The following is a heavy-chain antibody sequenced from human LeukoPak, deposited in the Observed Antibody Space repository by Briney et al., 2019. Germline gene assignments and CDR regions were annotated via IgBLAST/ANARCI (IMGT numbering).Heavy chain of an antibody. CDR1: GGSFSGNY. CDR3: ARLYGSGSYYRH. D-gene: IGHD3-10*01. CDR2: VNHSGST. Sequence: SETLSLTCAVYGGSFSGNYWSWIRQPPGKGLDWIGEVNHSGSTSYNPSLKSRVTISVDTSKNQFSLKLSSVTAADTAVYYCARLYGSGSYYRHWDQGALVTVSS. V-gene: IGHV4-34*01. J-gene: IGHJ4*02.